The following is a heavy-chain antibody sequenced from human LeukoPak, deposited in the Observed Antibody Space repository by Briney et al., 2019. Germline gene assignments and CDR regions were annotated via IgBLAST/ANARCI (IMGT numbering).Heavy chain of an antibody. CDR3: ARFRITMIVVVTRYGMDA. CDR2: INHSGST. J-gene: IGHJ6*02. V-gene: IGHV4-34*01. D-gene: IGHD3-22*01. Sequence: SETLSLTCAVYGGSFSGYYWSWIRQPPGKGLEWIGEINHSGSTNYNPSLKSRVTISVDTSKNQFSLKLSSVTAADTAVYYCARFRITMIVVVTRYGMDAWGQGTTVTVSS. CDR1: GGSFSGYY.